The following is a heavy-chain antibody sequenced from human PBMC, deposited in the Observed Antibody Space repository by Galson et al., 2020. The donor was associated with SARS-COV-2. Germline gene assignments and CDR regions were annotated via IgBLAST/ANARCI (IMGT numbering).Heavy chain of an antibody. V-gene: IGHV3-23*01. CDR1: GFTFSSYA. J-gene: IGHJ4*02. CDR2: ISSTRSNT. Sequence: GSLRLSCAASGFTFSSYAMSWVRQAPGKGLEWVSSISSTRSNTYYADSVEGRFTISRDNSKNTLYLQMNSLRAEDTAVYYCARGRDRPLDYWGQGTLVTVSS. CDR3: ARGRDRPLDY.